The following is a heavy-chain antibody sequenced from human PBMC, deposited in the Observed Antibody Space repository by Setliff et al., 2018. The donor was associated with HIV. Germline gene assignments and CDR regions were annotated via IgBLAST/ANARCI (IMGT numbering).Heavy chain of an antibody. V-gene: IGHV3-7*03. CDR3: ARGFAGGLFYFDS. D-gene: IGHD2-15*01. CDR2: MNQNGGDK. CDR1: GFTFNTYW. J-gene: IGHJ4*02. Sequence: GGSLRLSCAASGFTFNTYWMTWVRQAPGKGLEWVANMNQNGGDKNYVGSVRGRFTIARNNAKSSLYLQMNSLRAEDTAVYYCARGFAGGLFYFDSWGQGTLVTVSS.